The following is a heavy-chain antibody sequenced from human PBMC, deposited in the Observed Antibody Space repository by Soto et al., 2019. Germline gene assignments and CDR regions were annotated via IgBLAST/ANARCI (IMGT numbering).Heavy chain of an antibody. Sequence: QVQLQESGPGLVKPSETLSLTCDVSGDSISSPTWWTWVRQPPGKGLEWIGEVYHSGSTNYNSSPMSRVTISVDKSKNQFSLRLTSVTAADTAVYYCATRAPIDGDPYWGQGTLVTVSS. CDR1: GDSISSPTW. D-gene: IGHD4-17*01. CDR2: VYHSGST. V-gene: IGHV4-4*02. J-gene: IGHJ4*02. CDR3: ATRAPIDGDPY.